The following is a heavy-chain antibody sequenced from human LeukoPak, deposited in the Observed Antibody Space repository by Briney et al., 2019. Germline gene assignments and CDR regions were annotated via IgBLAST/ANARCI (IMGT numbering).Heavy chain of an antibody. V-gene: IGHV7-4-1*02. D-gene: IGHD5-12*01. Sequence: ASSKVSCKATGYTCTSYDMNWVRQAPGQGLEWMGWINTNTGNPTYAQGFTGRFVFSLDTSVSTAYLQISSLKAEDTAVYYCARRGIPGGYSGYSYYFDYWGQGTLVTVSS. CDR3: ARRGIPGGYSGYSYYFDY. J-gene: IGHJ4*02. CDR1: GYTCTSYD. CDR2: INTNTGNP.